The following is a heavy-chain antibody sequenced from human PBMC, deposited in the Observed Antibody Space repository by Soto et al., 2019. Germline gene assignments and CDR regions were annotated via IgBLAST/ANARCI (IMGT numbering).Heavy chain of an antibody. Sequence: WGSLRLSCAASGWTFVTYSMNCFRHSPWKGLEWIAYINSDSDNIMYADSVKGRFTISRDNAKNSLFLQMNSLTDEDTAVYYCARLYYDYVWGQGTTFTVSS. J-gene: IGHJ6*02. V-gene: IGHV3-48*02. D-gene: IGHD3-3*01. CDR3: ARLYYDYV. CDR2: INSDSDNI. CDR1: GWTFVTYS.